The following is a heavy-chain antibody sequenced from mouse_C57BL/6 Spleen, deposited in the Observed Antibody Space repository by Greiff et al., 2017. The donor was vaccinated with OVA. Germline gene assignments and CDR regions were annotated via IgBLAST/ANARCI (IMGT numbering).Heavy chain of an antibody. CDR3: ARYYYYGSSDVGGYFDV. J-gene: IGHJ1*03. D-gene: IGHD1-1*01. Sequence: VQLQQSGAELVRPGASVTLSCKASGYTFTDYEMHWVKQTPVHGLEWIGAIDPETGGTAYNQKFKGKAILTADKSSSTAYMELRSLTSEDPAVYYCARYYYYGSSDVGGYFDVWGTGTTVTVSS. V-gene: IGHV1-15*01. CDR2: IDPETGGT. CDR1: GYTFTDYE.